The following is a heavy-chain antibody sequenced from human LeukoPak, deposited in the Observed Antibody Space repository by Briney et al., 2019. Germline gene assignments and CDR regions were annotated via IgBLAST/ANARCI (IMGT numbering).Heavy chain of an antibody. CDR3: AREGTLGSSGYYSAAYFDL. CDR1: GGSISSYY. J-gene: IGHJ2*01. CDR2: IYYSGST. D-gene: IGHD3-22*01. V-gene: IGHV4-59*01. Sequence: SETLSLTCTASGGSISSYYWSWIRQPPGKGLEWIGYIYYSGSTNYNPSLKSRVTISVDTSKNQFSLKLSSVTAADTAVYYCAREGTLGSSGYYSAAYFDLWGRGTLVTVSS.